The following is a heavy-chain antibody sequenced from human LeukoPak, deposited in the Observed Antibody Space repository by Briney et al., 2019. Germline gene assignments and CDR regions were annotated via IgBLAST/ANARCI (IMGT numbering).Heavy chain of an antibody. CDR2: INTNTGNP. Sequence: GASVKVSCKASGYTFTSYAMNWVRQAPGQGLEWMGWINTNTGNPTYAQGFTGRLVFSLDTSVSTAYLQISSLKAEDTAVYYCARNEVYDSSVYLFRELDYGGQETLVTVSS. V-gene: IGHV7-4-1*02. D-gene: IGHD3-22*01. J-gene: IGHJ4*02. CDR1: GYTFTSYA. CDR3: ARNEVYDSSVYLFRELDY.